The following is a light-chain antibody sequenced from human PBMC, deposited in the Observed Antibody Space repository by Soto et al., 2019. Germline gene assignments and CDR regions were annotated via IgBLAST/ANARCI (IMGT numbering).Light chain of an antibody. Sequence: QSVLTQPASVSGSPGQSITISCTGTSSDIRAYNYVSWYQQHPGKTPKLMIYGVTNRPSGVSNRFSGSKSGSTASLTISGLQAEDEADYYCSSYTTSSTLEFGGGTKVTVL. J-gene: IGLJ2*01. CDR1: SSDIRAYNY. V-gene: IGLV2-14*01. CDR2: GVT. CDR3: SSYTTSSTLE.